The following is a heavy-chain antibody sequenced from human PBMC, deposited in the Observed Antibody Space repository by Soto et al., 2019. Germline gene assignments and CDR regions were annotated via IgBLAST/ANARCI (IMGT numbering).Heavy chain of an antibody. CDR3: AREYSNSPEAFDY. Sequence: SETLSLTCTVSGGSVNSDFYYWSWIRQPPGKGLEWIGYIYYTGSTNYNPSLKSRVTISLDTSRNQFSLKLSSVTAADTAVFYCAREYSNSPEAFDYWGQGALVTVSS. CDR1: GGSVNSDFYY. D-gene: IGHD6-6*01. J-gene: IGHJ4*02. CDR2: IYYTGST. V-gene: IGHV4-61*01.